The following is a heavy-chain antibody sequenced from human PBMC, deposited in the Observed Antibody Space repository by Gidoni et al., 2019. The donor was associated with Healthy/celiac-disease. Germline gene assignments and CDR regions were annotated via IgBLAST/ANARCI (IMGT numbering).Heavy chain of an antibody. CDR1: GFTFGSYA. CDR2: ISGSGGST. Sequence: EVQLLESGGGLVQPGGSLRLSCAASGFTFGSYAMSWVRQAPGKGLEWVSAISGSGGSTYYADSVKGRFTISRDNSKNTLYLQMNSLRAEDTAVYYCAKTYYDILTGASDYWGQGTLVTVSS. D-gene: IGHD3-9*01. J-gene: IGHJ4*02. CDR3: AKTYYDILTGASDY. V-gene: IGHV3-23*01.